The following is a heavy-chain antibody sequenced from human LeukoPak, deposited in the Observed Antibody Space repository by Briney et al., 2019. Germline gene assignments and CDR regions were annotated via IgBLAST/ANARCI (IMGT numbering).Heavy chain of an antibody. J-gene: IGHJ5*02. CDR1: GGSISSSSYY. D-gene: IGHD4/OR15-4a*01. Sequence: SETLSLTCTVSGGSISSSSYYWVWIRQPPGKGLEWIGTISYSGSTYYNPSLKSRVTISVDTSKNHLSLKLSSVTAADTAVFYCARHMVGTTDSTWGQGTLVTVSS. CDR3: ARHMVGTTDST. CDR2: ISYSGST. V-gene: IGHV4-39*01.